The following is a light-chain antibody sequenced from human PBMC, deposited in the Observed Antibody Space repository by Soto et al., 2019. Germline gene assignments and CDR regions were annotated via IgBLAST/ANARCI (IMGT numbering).Light chain of an antibody. V-gene: IGKV3D-20*02. CDR3: QPHST. CDR1: QSVSSSS. CDR2: EAS. Sequence: TLPSSRGERATLSCRASQSVSSSSLAWDQQNPGQAPRLFIYEASSRATGSPDRFSSRGSGTDCTLTIRSLEPDDCALYYCQPHSTFGGGTKVDI. J-gene: IGKJ4*02.